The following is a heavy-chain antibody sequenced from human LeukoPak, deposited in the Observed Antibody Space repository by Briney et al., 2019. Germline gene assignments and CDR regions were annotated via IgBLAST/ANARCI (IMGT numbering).Heavy chain of an antibody. CDR2: IISGSGGST. Sequence: GGSLRLSCAASGFTFSSYAMSRVRQAPGKGLEWVSGIISGSGGSTYYADSVKGRFTISRDNSKNTLYLQMNSLRAEDTAVYYCAKDRYYGSGTYDYWGQGTLVTVSS. V-gene: IGHV3-23*01. D-gene: IGHD3-10*01. CDR3: AKDRYYGSGTYDY. CDR1: GFTFSSYA. J-gene: IGHJ4*02.